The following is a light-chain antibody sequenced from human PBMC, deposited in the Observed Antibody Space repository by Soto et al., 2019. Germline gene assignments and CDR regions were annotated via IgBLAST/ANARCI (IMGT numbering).Light chain of an antibody. V-gene: IGKV3-15*01. CDR2: GAS. J-gene: IGKJ1*01. CDR1: QSVSNN. Sequence: EIVMTQSPATLSVSPGERATLSCRASQSVSNNLAWYQQKPGQAPRLLIYGASTRPTGIPARFSGTGSGTTLTPTTITLQSEDSAVYYCPQYRNWPPWTFGQGTKVEIK. CDR3: PQYRNWPPWT.